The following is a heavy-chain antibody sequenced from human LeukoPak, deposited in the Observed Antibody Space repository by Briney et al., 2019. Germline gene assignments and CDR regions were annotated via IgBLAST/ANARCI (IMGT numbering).Heavy chain of an antibody. J-gene: IGHJ4*02. V-gene: IGHV3-7*01. Sequence: PGGSLRLSCVASGFSFSSHWLNWVRQAPGKGLHWVAPIKDDGSEKFYVDSVKGRFTISRDNAKNSLYLQMNILRAEDTAVYYCARDEPATDTDLDCWGQGTLVTVSS. CDR3: ARDEPATDTDLDC. CDR2: IKDDGSEK. D-gene: IGHD6-13*01. CDR1: GFSFSSHW.